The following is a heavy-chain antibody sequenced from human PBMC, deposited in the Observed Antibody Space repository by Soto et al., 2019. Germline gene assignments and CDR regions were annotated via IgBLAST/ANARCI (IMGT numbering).Heavy chain of an antibody. CDR2: ISGSGGSK. J-gene: IGHJ4*02. V-gene: IGHV3-23*01. D-gene: IGHD5-18*01. CDR3: ARVRLNGFSYGYSFDN. Sequence: GGSLRLSCAASGFTFSSYAMSWVRQAPGKGLEWVSSISGSGGSKDYADPVKGRFTISRDNSKYTLYLQMDSPRDEDTAVYFCARVRLNGFSYGYSFDNWGQGALVTVSS. CDR1: GFTFSSYA.